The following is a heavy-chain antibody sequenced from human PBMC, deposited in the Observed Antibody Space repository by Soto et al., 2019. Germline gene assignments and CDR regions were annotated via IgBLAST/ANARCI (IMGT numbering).Heavy chain of an antibody. J-gene: IGHJ1*01. V-gene: IGHV3-15*01. CDR3: TTEVLEYDSSGYYYLYFQH. D-gene: IGHD3-22*01. CDR2: IKSKTDGGTT. CDR1: GFTFSNAW. Sequence: EVQLVESGGGLVKPGGSLRLSCAASGFTFSNAWMSWVRQAPGKGLEWVGRIKSKTDGGTTDYAAPVKGRFTISRDDSKNTLYLQMNSLKTEDTAVYYCTTEVLEYDSSGYYYLYFQHWGQGTLVTVSS.